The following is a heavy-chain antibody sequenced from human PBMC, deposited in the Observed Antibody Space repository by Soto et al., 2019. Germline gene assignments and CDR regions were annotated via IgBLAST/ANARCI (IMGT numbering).Heavy chain of an antibody. Sequence: ASVKVSCKTSGGTFSNYAFSWVRQAPGQGLEWLGGSIPNFGTARYAQNFQGRVTITADESTSTAYMELSSLTSDDTAVYYCAREEMYFFALGGRGTLAT. J-gene: IGHJ4*02. V-gene: IGHV1-69*13. CDR1: GGTFSNYA. CDR2: SIPNFGTA. D-gene: IGHD3-3*01. CDR3: AREEMYFFAL.